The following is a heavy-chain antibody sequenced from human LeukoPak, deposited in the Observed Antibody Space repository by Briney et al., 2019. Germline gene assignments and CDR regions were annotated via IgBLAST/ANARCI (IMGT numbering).Heavy chain of an antibody. D-gene: IGHD3-3*01. CDR1: GFTVSSNY. CDR3: ARKHRITIFGVVKDWFDP. J-gene: IGHJ5*02. Sequence: PGGSLRLSCAASGFTVSSNYMSWVRQAPGKALEWVPVIYSGGSTYYADSVKGRFTISRDNSKNTLYLQMNSLRAEDTAVYYCARKHRITIFGVVKDWFDPWGQGTLVTVSS. CDR2: IYSGGST. V-gene: IGHV3-53*01.